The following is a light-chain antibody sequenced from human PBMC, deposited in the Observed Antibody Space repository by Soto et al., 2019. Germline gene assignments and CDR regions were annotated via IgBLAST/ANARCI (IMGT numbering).Light chain of an antibody. CDR3: SSYKTTYTLV. CDR2: DVS. Sequence: QSALTQPASVSGSPGQSITISCTGANSDVGGYDYVSWYQQHPGKAPKLMIYDVSNRPSGIYNRFSGSKSGNTASLTISGLQAEDEADYYCSSYKTTYTLVFGGGTKRTVL. J-gene: IGLJ2*01. CDR1: NSDVGGYDY. V-gene: IGLV2-14*01.